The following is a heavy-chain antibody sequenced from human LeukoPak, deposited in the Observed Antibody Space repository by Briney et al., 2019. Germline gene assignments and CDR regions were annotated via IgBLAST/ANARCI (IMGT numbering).Heavy chain of an antibody. Sequence: SETLSLTCTVSGGSISSYYWSWIRQPPGKGLEWIGYIYYSGSTNYNPSLKSRVTISVDTSKNQFSLKLSSVTAADTAVYYCARDKAYDYGMDVWGQGTTVTVSS. CDR3: ARDKAYDYGMDV. J-gene: IGHJ6*02. CDR1: GGSISSYY. CDR2: IYYSGST. V-gene: IGHV4-59*01. D-gene: IGHD3-16*01.